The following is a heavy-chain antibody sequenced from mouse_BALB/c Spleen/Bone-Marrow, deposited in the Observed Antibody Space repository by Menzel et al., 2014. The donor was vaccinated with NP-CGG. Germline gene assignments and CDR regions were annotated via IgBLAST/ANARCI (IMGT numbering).Heavy chain of an antibody. V-gene: IGHV5-17*02. CDR3: TRGGNWDDFDY. D-gene: IGHD4-1*01. Sequence: EVMLVESGGGLVQPGGSRKLSCAASGFTFRSFGMHWVRQAPEKGLERVAYISSDSSAVYYADTVKGRFTISRDNPKNTLFLQMTSLRSEDTAMYYCTRGGNWDDFDYWGQGTTLTVSS. CDR2: ISSDSSAV. J-gene: IGHJ2*01. CDR1: GFTFRSFG.